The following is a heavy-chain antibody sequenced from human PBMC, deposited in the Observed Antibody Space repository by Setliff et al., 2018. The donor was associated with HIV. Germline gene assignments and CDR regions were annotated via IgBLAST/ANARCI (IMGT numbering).Heavy chain of an antibody. CDR1: GYTFTSYA. Sequence: ASVKISCKASGYTFTSYAMHWVRQAPGQRLEWMGWINAGNGNTKYSQKFQGRVTITRDTSASTAYMELSSLRSEDTAVYYCARDGGDTAMVSYYYYYYMDVWGKGTTVTVSS. CDR2: INAGNGNT. D-gene: IGHD5-18*01. J-gene: IGHJ6*03. CDR3: ARDGGDTAMVSYYYYYYMDV. V-gene: IGHV1-3*01.